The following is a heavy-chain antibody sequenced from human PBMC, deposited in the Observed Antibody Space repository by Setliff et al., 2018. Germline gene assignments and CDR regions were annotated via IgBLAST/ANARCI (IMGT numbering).Heavy chain of an antibody. D-gene: IGHD6-13*01. Sequence: GGSLRLSCAVSGFTFSSYSMSWVRQAPGKGLEWVSVIANSGRNTYYADSVKGRFTISRNNSKNTLYLQMNSLRAEDTAVYYCAKDHPTAGFDYWGQGTLVTVSS. CDR1: GFTFSSYS. CDR3: AKDHPTAGFDY. J-gene: IGHJ4*02. CDR2: IANSGRNT. V-gene: IGHV3-23*01.